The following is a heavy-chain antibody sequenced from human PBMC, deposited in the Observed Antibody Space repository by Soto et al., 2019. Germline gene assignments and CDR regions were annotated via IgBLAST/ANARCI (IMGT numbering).Heavy chain of an antibody. V-gene: IGHV3-30-3*01. Sequence: PVGSLRLSCAASGFTFSSYAMHWVRQAPGKGLEWVAVISYDGSNKYYADSVKGRFTISRDNSKNTLYLQMNSLRAEDTAVYYCARDRRRFGELLYGSYYGMAVGAHGTTV. CDR1: GFTFSSYA. CDR2: ISYDGSNK. D-gene: IGHD3-10*01. J-gene: IGHJ6*02. CDR3: ARDRRRFGELLYGSYYGMAV.